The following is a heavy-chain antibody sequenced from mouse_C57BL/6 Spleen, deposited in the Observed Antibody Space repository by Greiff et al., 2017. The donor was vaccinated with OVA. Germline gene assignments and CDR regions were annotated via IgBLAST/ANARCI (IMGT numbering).Heavy chain of an antibody. CDR1: GYTFTSYW. CDR2: LYPGSGST. Sequence: VQLQQPGAELVKPGASVKMSCKASGYTFTSYWITWVKQRPGQGLEWIGDLYPGSGSTNYNEKFKSKATLTVDTSSSTAYMQLSSLTSEDSAVYYCARLVFDYDEGFDYWGQGTTLTVSS. J-gene: IGHJ2*01. D-gene: IGHD2-4*01. V-gene: IGHV1-55*01. CDR3: ARLVFDYDEGFDY.